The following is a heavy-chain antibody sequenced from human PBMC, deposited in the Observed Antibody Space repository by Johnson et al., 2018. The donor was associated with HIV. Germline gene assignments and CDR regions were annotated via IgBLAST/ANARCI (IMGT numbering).Heavy chain of an antibody. CDR3: ARSKDGSGGSCPDGFDI. CDR2: ISTSGSTI. J-gene: IGHJ3*02. D-gene: IGHD2-15*01. Sequence: QVQLVESGGGLVQPGGSLRLSCIASGFTFSDYYMSWIHQAPGKGLEWVSYISTSGSTIYSADSVQGRFTISRDNAKNSLYLQMNSLRAEDTAVYYCARSKDGSGGSCPDGFDIWGQGTMVTVSS. V-gene: IGHV3-11*04. CDR1: GFTFSDYY.